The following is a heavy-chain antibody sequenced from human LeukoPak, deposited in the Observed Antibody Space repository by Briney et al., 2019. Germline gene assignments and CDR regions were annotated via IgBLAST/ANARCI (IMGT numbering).Heavy chain of an antibody. Sequence: PSETLSLTCAVYGGSFSGYYWSWIRQPPGKGLGWIGEINHSGSTNYNPSLKSRVTISADTSKNQFSLKLSSVTAADTAVYYCARRRGVPLSYLDYWGQGTLVTVSS. CDR3: ARRRGVPLSYLDY. CDR1: GGSFSGYY. J-gene: IGHJ4*02. V-gene: IGHV4-34*01. D-gene: IGHD3-10*01. CDR2: INHSGST.